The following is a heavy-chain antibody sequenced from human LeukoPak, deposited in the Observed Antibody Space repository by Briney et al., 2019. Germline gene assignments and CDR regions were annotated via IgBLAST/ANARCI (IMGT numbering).Heavy chain of an antibody. V-gene: IGHV3-7*01. CDR1: GVSISGYY. J-gene: IGHJ4*02. D-gene: IGHD6-19*01. Sequence: ETLSLTCTVSGVSISGYYWSWIRQPPGKGLEWVANIKQDGSEKYYVDSVKGRFTISRDNAKNSLYLQMNSLRAEGTAVYYCAREKYSSGHYYFDYWGQGTLVTVSS. CDR2: IKQDGSEK. CDR3: AREKYSSGHYYFDY.